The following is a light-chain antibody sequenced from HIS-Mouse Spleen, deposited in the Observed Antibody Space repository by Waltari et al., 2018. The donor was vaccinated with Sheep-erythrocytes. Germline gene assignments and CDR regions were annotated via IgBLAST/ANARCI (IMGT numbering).Light chain of an antibody. V-gene: IGLV2-11*01. CDR3: QAWDSSTAWNVV. J-gene: IGLJ2*01. Sequence: QSALTQPRSVSGSPGQSVTISCTGTSSDVGGYNYVSWYQQHPGKAPKLMIYDVSKRPSGVPDRFSGSKSGNTASLTISGLQAMDEADYYCQAWDSSTAWNVVFGGGTKLTVL. CDR1: SSDVGGYNY. CDR2: DVS.